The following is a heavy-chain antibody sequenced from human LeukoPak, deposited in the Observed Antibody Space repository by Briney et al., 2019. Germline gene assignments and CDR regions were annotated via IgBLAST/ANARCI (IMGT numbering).Heavy chain of an antibody. Sequence: SETLSLTCTVSRGSLSRRAYYWSWTRQHPGNGLELIGYIYCSGSTYYNPTLKRRVNISVDKSKNQFSLKLSSVPASDTVVYDCARGPIYQQPPLDYWGQGTLVTVSS. V-gene: IGHV4-31*02. D-gene: IGHD2-2*01. J-gene: IGHJ4*02. CDR3: ARGPIYQQPPLDY. CDR2: IYCSGST. CDR1: RGSLSRRAYY.